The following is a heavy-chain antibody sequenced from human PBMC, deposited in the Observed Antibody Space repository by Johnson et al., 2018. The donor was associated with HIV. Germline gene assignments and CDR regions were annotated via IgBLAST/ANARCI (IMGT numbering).Heavy chain of an antibody. CDR1: GFTFSSYG. D-gene: IGHD4-23*01. V-gene: IGHV3-33*06. CDR3: AKDSGVATLVTGAFDI. Sequence: QVQLVESGGGVVQPGRSLRLSCAASGFTFSSYGMHWVRQAPGTGLEWVAVIWYDGSNKYYADSVKGRFTISRDNSKNTLYLQMNSLRAEDTAVYYCAKDSGVATLVTGAFDIWGQGTMVTVSS. CDR2: IWYDGSNK. J-gene: IGHJ3*02.